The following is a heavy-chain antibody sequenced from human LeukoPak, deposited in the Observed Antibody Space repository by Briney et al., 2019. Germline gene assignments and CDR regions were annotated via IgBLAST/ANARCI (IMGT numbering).Heavy chain of an antibody. V-gene: IGHV3-38-3*01. CDR1: GFTVSNNE. Sequence: PGGSLRLSCAASGFTVSNNEMSWVRQAPGKGLEWVSSISAGSTYYADSRKGRFTISRDNAKNSLYLQMNSLRAEDTAVYYCARGGGSYGKPDYWGQGTLVTVSS. CDR2: ISAGST. J-gene: IGHJ4*02. D-gene: IGHD1-26*01. CDR3: ARGGGSYGKPDY.